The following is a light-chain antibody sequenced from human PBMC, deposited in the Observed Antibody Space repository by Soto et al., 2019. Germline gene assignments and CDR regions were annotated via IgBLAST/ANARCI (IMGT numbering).Light chain of an antibody. CDR2: DVS. V-gene: IGLV2-14*01. J-gene: IGLJ1*01. CDR3: CSYTARSTYV. CDR1: RTDVGDFNY. Sequence: QSVLTQPASVSGSPGQSITISCTGTRTDVGDFNYVSWYQQFPVRAPKVIIYDVSYRPSGVSNRFSGSKSGNTASLTISVLQPEDEADYYCCSYTARSTYVFGIGTKLTVL.